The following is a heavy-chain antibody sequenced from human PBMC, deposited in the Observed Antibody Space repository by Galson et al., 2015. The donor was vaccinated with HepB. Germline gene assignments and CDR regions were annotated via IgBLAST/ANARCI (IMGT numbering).Heavy chain of an antibody. J-gene: IGHJ2*01. CDR2: ISGDGTTE. D-gene: IGHD6-13*01. CDR1: GFTFTTYA. CDR3: ARSGFRSSWYAWFFDL. Sequence: SLRLSCAASGFTFTTYAIHWVRQAPGKGLEWVAVISGDGTTEHYADSVKGRFTISRDNSNNALYLQMSSLRIEDTAVYYCARSGFRSSWYAWFFDLWGRGTLVTVSS. V-gene: IGHV3-30-3*01.